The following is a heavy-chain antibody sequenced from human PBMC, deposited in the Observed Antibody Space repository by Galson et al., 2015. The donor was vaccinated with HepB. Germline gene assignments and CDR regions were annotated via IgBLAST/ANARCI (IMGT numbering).Heavy chain of an antibody. CDR3: ARNDYVWGSPGPYFDY. V-gene: IGHV1-18*01. Sequence: SVKVSCKASGYTFSSYSITWVRQAPGQGLEWMGWISPHNHNRDTKYARKLQGRVTMTTDTFTSTAYMELSSLRSDDTAVYYCARNDYVWGSPGPYFDYWGQGALVTVSS. CDR2: ISPHNHNRDT. CDR1: GYTFSSYS. D-gene: IGHD3-16*01. J-gene: IGHJ4*02.